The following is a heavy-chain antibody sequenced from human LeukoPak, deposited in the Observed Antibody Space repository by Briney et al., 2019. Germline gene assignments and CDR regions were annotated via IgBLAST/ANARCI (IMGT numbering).Heavy chain of an antibody. Sequence: ASVKVSCKASGYTFTGYYMHWVRQAPGQGLEWMGWINPNSGGTNYAQKFQGRVTMTRDTSISTAYMELSRLRSDDTAVYYCARDAPLYCSGGSCYSYAFDIWGQGTMLTVSS. V-gene: IGHV1-2*02. J-gene: IGHJ3*02. D-gene: IGHD2-15*01. CDR1: GYTFTGYY. CDR3: ARDAPLYCSGGSCYSYAFDI. CDR2: INPNSGGT.